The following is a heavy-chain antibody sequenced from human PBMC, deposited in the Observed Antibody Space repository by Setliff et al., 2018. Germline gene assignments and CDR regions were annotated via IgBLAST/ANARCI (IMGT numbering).Heavy chain of an antibody. D-gene: IGHD3-22*01. CDR1: GFTFSDYY. CDR3: ARSGFYDSSGYYLDY. J-gene: IGHJ4*02. V-gene: IGHV3-11*03. Sequence: GALRLSCAASGFTFSDYYMSYIRQAPGKGLEWVSYISSSSSYTNYADSVKGRFTISRDNAKNSLYLEMNSLRAEDTAVYYCARSGFYDSSGYYLDYWGQGTLVTVSS. CDR2: ISSSSSYT.